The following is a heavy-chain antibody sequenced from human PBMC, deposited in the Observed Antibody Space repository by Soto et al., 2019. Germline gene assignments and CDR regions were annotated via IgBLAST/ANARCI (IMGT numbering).Heavy chain of an antibody. D-gene: IGHD3-22*01. Sequence: PSETLSLTCTVSGGSFSNDYWTRIRQSPGKGLEWIGYIFHSGITDYNPSLQSRVTISIDTSRNHFSLNLTSVTAADTAVYYCARDRYFYDSRGYYRTLDSWGQGTLVTVSS. CDR2: IFHSGIT. CDR3: ARDRYFYDSRGYYRTLDS. V-gene: IGHV4-59*01. J-gene: IGHJ4*02. CDR1: GGSFSNDY.